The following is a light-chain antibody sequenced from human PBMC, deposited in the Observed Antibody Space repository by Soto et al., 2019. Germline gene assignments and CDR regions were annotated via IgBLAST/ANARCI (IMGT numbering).Light chain of an antibody. CDR1: QGVNRW. CDR3: EQANNFPRT. CDR2: EAS. V-gene: IGKV1-12*01. Sequence: DIQRTQSPSSVSASGGDRVIITCRASQGVNRWLAWYQQKPGKAPKRLISEASSLQSGVPSRFSGSGSGTDFTLTITSVQPEDCATYYCEQANNFPRTFGQGTKLEMK. J-gene: IGKJ2*02.